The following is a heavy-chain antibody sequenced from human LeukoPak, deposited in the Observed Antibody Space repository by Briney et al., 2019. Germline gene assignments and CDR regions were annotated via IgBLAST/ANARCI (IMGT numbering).Heavy chain of an antibody. CDR3: ARDFGEYSSSSMALDY. J-gene: IGHJ4*02. CDR2: INPSGGST. Sequence: GASVKVSCKASGYTFTSYYMHWVRQAPGQGLEWMGIINPSGGSTSYAQKFQGRVTMTRDTSTSSVYMELSSLRSEDTAVYYCARDFGEYSSSSMALDYWGQGTLVTVSS. V-gene: IGHV1-46*01. CDR1: GYTFTSYY. D-gene: IGHD6-6*01.